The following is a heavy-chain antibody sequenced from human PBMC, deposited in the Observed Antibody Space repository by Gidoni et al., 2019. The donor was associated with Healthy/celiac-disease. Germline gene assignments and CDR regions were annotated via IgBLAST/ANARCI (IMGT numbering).Heavy chain of an antibody. CDR1: GFTFSSYG. Sequence: AASGFTFSSYGMHWVRQAPGKGLEWVAVISYDGSNKYYADSVKGRFTISRDNSKNTLYLQMNSLRAEDTAVYYCAKDFSRRSVTSLFDYWGQGTLVTVSS. V-gene: IGHV3-30*18. CDR3: AKDFSRRSVTSLFDY. CDR2: ISYDGSNK. D-gene: IGHD4-4*01. J-gene: IGHJ4*02.